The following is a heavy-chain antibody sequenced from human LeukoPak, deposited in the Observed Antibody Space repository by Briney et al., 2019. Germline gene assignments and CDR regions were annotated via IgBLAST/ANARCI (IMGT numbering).Heavy chain of an antibody. Sequence: GGSLRLSCVVSGFTFSSFAMTWVRQAPGRGLEWVSSIRGSGGGTDYADSVRGRFTISGDNSKNTLYLQMNSLRAEDTAIYYCSRDPNGDYVGAFDFQRWGQGTLVTVSS. CDR1: GFTFSSFA. CDR2: IRGSGGGT. CDR3: SRDPNGDYVGAFDFQR. J-gene: IGHJ1*01. D-gene: IGHD4-17*01. V-gene: IGHV3-23*01.